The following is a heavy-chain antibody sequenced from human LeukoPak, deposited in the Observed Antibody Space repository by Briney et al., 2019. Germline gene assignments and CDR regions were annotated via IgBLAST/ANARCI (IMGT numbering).Heavy chain of an antibody. V-gene: IGHV4-4*07. J-gene: IGHJ4*02. CDR3: ARVSGHSSSWYISDY. Sequence: PSDTLSLTCTVSGGSISSYYWSWIRQPAGKGLEWIGRIYTSGSTNYNPSLKSRVTMSVDTSRKQFSLKLSSVTAADTAVYYCARVSGHSSSWYISDYWGQGTLVTVSS. D-gene: IGHD6-13*01. CDR1: GGSISSYY. CDR2: IYTSGST.